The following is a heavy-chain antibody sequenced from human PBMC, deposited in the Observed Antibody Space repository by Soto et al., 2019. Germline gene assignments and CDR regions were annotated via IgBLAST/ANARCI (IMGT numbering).Heavy chain of an antibody. CDR3: AREVGAPSGWLDP. CDR2: ISASGGLK. D-gene: IGHD1-26*01. Sequence: EVQLSESGGDLRQPGGSLRLSCAASGFTFTNYAMTWVRQTPGKGLEWGSGISASGGLKYYADSVRGRFTVSRDNSKNSLYLQMDNLRDEDTALYYCAREVGAPSGWLDPWGQGTQVTVSS. CDR1: GFTFTNYA. J-gene: IGHJ5*02. V-gene: IGHV3-23*01.